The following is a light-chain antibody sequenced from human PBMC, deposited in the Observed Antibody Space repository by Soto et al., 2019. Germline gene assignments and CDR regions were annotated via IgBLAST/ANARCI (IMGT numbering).Light chain of an antibody. CDR1: SSNIGSNT. CDR3: TAWDDSLNGVL. V-gene: IGLV1-44*01. CDR2: SSI. Sequence: QSVLTQPPSASGTPGQRVTISCSGSSSNIGSNTVNWYQKLPGTAPKLLIYSSILRPSGVPDRFSGSKSGTSASLAISGLQSEDEADYYCTAWDDSLNGVLFGGGTKVTVL. J-gene: IGLJ2*01.